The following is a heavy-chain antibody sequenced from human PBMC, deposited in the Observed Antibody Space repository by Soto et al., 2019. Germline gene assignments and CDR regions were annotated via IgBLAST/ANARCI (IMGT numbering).Heavy chain of an antibody. CDR1: GFSFSSYA. V-gene: IGHV3-30*04. J-gene: IGHJ4*02. D-gene: IGHD1-1*01. CDR3: ARELERVFDY. Sequence: QVQLVESGGGVVQPGRSLRLSCAASGFSFSSYAMHWVRQAPGKGLEWVAVIAYDGRNKYYADSVKGRFTISRDNSKNTLYLQMNSLRSEHTAVYYCARELERVFDYWGQGTLVTVSS. CDR2: IAYDGRNK.